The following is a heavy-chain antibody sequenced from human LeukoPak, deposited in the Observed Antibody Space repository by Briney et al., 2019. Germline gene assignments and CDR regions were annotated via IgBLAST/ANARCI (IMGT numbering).Heavy chain of an antibody. CDR1: GGSISSSSAY. CDR3: VSPRGFSYGYFDY. J-gene: IGHJ4*02. Sequence: ASETLSLTCTVSGGSISSSSAYWGWIRQPPGKGLEWIGSIYYSKNTYYNPSLKSRVTISADTSKNQFSLTLGSVSATDTAVYYCVSPRGFSYGYFDYWGQRTLVTVSS. CDR2: IYYSKNT. V-gene: IGHV4-39*01. D-gene: IGHD5-18*01.